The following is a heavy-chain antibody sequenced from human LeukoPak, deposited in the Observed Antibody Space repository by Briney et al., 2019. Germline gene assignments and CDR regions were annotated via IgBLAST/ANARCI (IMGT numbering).Heavy chain of an antibody. Sequence: RSETLSLTCTVSGYSISSSGYYRGWIRQPPGKGLEWIGNMDHSGSTYYNPSLKSRVTISSATSKNQFSVKLSSVTAADTAIYYCTRRVRGTSFRDYWGQGTLVTVSS. CDR1: GYSISSSGYY. CDR3: TRRVRGTSFRDY. D-gene: IGHD1-1*01. CDR2: MDHSGST. V-gene: IGHV4-38-2*02. J-gene: IGHJ4*02.